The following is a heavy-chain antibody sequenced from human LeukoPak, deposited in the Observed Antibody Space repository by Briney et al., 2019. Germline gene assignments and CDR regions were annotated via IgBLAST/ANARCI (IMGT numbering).Heavy chain of an antibody. Sequence: AASVKVSCKASGYTFTDYFMHWVRQAPGQGLEWMEWIYANNGDTHYAQKFQGRVTMTRDTSISTAYMELSSLRSDDTAVYYCARDPKDMTPTDYWGQGTLVTVSS. CDR1: GYTFTDYF. J-gene: IGHJ4*02. CDR3: ARDPKDMTPTDY. V-gene: IGHV1-2*02. D-gene: IGHD2-15*01. CDR2: IYANNGDT.